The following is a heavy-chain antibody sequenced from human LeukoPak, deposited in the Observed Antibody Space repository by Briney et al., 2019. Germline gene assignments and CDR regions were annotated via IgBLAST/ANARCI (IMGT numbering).Heavy chain of an antibody. D-gene: IGHD3-9*01. CDR3: ARARRRELDDILTGYHYYHYYGMDV. CDR1: GCTYTSYG. V-gene: IGHV1-18*01. J-gene: IGHJ6*02. Sequence: GASVKVSCKASGCTYTSYGISWVRQAPGQGLEWMGWISAYNGNTNYAQKLQGRVTMTTDTSTSTAYMELRSLRSDDTAVYYCARARRRELDDILTGYHYYHYYGMDVWGQGTTVTVSS. CDR2: ISAYNGNT.